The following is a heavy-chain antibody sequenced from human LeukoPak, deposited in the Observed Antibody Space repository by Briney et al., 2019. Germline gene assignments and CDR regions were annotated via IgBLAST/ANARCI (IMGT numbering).Heavy chain of an antibody. CDR2: IYYTGST. CDR1: GGSISSYY. J-gene: IGHJ2*01. V-gene: IGHV4-59*01. Sequence: PSETLSLTCIVTGGSISSYYGSWVRQPPGKGLEWIGYIYYTGSTNYNPSLKSRVTISVDTSKNQFSLKLSSVTAADTAGYCCAGPSSGYLFFDLWGRGTLVPVSS. CDR3: AGPSSGYLFFDL.